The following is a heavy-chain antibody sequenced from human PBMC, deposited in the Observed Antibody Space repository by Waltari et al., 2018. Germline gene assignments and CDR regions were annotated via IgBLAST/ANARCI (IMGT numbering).Heavy chain of an antibody. CDR2: VRGSGRT. V-gene: IGHV4-4*02. J-gene: IGHJ4*02. CDR3: ARDRGRGLYLDS. Sequence: QLQLQESGPGLVKPSGTLSLTCGVSGDSMSSSECWSWVRQPQGKGLAWIGQVRGSGRTNYHPPFASRVTMSVDTSNNQFSLRMTSATAADTAVYYCARDRGRGLYLDSWGPGTLVTVSP. CDR1: GDSMSSSEC. D-gene: IGHD2-15*01.